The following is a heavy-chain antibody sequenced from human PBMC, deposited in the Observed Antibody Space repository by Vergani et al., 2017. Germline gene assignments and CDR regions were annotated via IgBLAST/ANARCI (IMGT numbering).Heavy chain of an antibody. Sequence: EVQLVESGGGLVKPGGSLRLSCAASGFTFSSYSMNWVRQAPGKGLEWVSSISSSSSYIYYADSVKGRFTISRDNAKNSLYLQMNSLRAEDTAFYYCARVFDYDFWSGYYLYYYYYMDVWGKGTTVTVSS. V-gene: IGHV3-21*01. CDR1: GFTFSSYS. J-gene: IGHJ6*03. CDR3: ARVFDYDFWSGYYLYYYYYMDV. D-gene: IGHD3-3*01. CDR2: ISSSSSYI.